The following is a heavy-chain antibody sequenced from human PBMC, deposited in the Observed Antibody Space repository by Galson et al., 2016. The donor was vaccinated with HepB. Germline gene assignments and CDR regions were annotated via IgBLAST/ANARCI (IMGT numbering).Heavy chain of an antibody. CDR2: IWYDGSKN. D-gene: IGHD4-11*01. Sequence: SLRLSCAASGFTFSNYGMHWVRQAPGKGLEWVAVIWYDGSKNYYGDSVKGRFTISRDNSKNTLFLQMDSLKDEDTAVYYCARDRLTFSNFQNWFDPWGQGTLVTVSS. CDR3: ARDRLTFSNFQNWFDP. J-gene: IGHJ5*02. CDR1: GFTFSNYG. V-gene: IGHV3-33*01.